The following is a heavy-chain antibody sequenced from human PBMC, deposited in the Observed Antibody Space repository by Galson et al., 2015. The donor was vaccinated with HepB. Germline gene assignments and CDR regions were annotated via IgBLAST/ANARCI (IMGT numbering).Heavy chain of an antibody. D-gene: IGHD3-22*01. J-gene: IGHJ4*02. CDR1: DESFSGYY. V-gene: IGHV4-34*01. CDR2: INHSGST. Sequence: SETLSLTCAVYDESFSGYYWSWIRQPPGKGLEWIGEINHSGSTNYNPSLKSRVTISVDTSKNQFSLKLSSVTAADTAVYYCARVSYYDSSGYYRMLFDYWGQGTLVTVSS. CDR3: ARVSYYDSSGYYRMLFDY.